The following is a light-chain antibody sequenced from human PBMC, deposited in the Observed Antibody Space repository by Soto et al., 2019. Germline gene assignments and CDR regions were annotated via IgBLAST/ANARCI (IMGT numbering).Light chain of an antibody. V-gene: IGLV2-14*01. CDR1: SSDVGGYNY. Sequence: QSALTQPASVSGSPGQSLTISCTGTSSDVGGYNYVSWYQQHPGKAPKLMIYDVSNRPSGVSNRFSGSKSGNTASLTISRLQAEDEADYYCSSYTSSSTVVFGGGTKLTVL. CDR2: DVS. J-gene: IGLJ2*01. CDR3: SSYTSSSTVV.